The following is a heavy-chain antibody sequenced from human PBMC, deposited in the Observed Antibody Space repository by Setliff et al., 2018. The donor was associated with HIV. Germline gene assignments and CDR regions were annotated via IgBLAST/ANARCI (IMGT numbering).Heavy chain of an antibody. V-gene: IGHV4-38-2*01. CDR3: ARMYSGYDWSPAGARTRYFDY. Sequence: KPSETLSLTCAVSGYSISSGYYWGWIRQPPGKGLEWVGSIYPGGTTYYNPSLKRRVTISVDTSKNQFALKLSSVTAADTAVYYCARMYSGYDWSPAGARTRYFDYWGQGTLVTVSS. J-gene: IGHJ4*02. CDR2: IYPGGTT. CDR1: GYSISSGYY. D-gene: IGHD5-12*01.